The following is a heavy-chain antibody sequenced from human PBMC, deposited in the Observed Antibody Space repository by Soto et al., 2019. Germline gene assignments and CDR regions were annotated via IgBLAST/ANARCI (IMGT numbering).Heavy chain of an antibody. J-gene: IGHJ4*02. CDR3: VKDRSDTWSFDY. D-gene: IGHD2-8*02. CDR2: VTHDGTLY. CDR1: GFTFSSCA. V-gene: IGHV3-30*18. Sequence: QVQLVESGGGVVQPGRSLRLSCVASGFTFSSCAMHWVRQVPSKGLEWLAVVTHDGTLYPYADSVKGRFSISRDNSRKTLYLQMNGLRPEDTAVYYCVKDRSDTWSFDYWGQGTLVTVSS.